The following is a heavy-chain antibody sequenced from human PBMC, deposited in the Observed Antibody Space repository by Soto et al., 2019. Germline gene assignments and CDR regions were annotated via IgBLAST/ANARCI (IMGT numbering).Heavy chain of an antibody. V-gene: IGHV4-30-4*01. D-gene: IGHD3-3*01. CDR2: IYYSGST. J-gene: IGHJ6*02. CDR1: GGSINSGDYY. Sequence: SETLSLTCTVSGGSINSGDYYWSWIRQPPGKGLEWIGYIYYSGSTYSNPSLKSRVTISVDTSKNQFSLKLSSVTAADTAVYYCARNGSYYDFWSGYYFGGGMDVWGQGTTVTVSS. CDR3: ARNGSYYDFWSGYYFGGGMDV.